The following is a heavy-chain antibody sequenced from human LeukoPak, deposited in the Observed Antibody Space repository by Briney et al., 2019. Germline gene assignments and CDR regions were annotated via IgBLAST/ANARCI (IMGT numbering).Heavy chain of an antibody. Sequence: SVKVSCKASGGTFSSYAISWVRQAPGQGLEWMGGIIPIFGTANYAQKFQGRVTITADESTSTAYMELSSLRSEDTAVYYCASGHDYGDYRPSSDYWGQGTLVTVSS. CDR3: ASGHDYGDYRPSSDY. V-gene: IGHV1-69*13. CDR1: GGTFSSYA. J-gene: IGHJ4*02. CDR2: IIPIFGTA. D-gene: IGHD4-17*01.